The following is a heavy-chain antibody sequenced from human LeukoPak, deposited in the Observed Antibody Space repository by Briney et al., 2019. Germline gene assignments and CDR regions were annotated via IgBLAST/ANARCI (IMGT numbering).Heavy chain of an antibody. Sequence: GGSLRLSCAASGFTFSSYWMSWVRQAPGKGLEWVANIKQDGSEKYYVDSVKGRFTISRDNAKNSLYLQMNSLRAEDTAVYYCARERVVVVIPAGGSAFDIWGQGTMVTVSS. CDR3: ARERVVVVIPAGGSAFDI. D-gene: IGHD3-22*01. J-gene: IGHJ3*02. CDR2: IKQDGSEK. V-gene: IGHV3-7*01. CDR1: GFTFSSYW.